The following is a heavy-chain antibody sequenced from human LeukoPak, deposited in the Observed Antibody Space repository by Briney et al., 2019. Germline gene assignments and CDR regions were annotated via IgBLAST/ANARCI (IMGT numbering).Heavy chain of an antibody. Sequence: GASVKVSCKASGYTFTSYYMHWVRQAPGQGREWMGIINPSGGSTSYAQKFQGRVTMTRDTSTSTVYMELSRLRSEDTAVYYCARAAYLRYSSSWYGIDYWGQGTLVTVSS. J-gene: IGHJ4*02. V-gene: IGHV1-46*01. D-gene: IGHD6-13*01. CDR3: ARAAYLRYSSSWYGIDY. CDR1: GYTFTSYY. CDR2: INPSGGST.